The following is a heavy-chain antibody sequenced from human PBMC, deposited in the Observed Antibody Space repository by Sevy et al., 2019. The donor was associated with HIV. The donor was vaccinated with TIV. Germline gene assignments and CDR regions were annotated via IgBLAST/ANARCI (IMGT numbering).Heavy chain of an antibody. V-gene: IGHV1-69*13. D-gene: IGHD3-22*01. CDR1: GGTFSSYA. Sequence: ASVKVSCKASGGTFSSYAISWVRQAPGQGLEWMGGIIPIFGTANYAQKFQGRVTITADESTSTAYMELSSLRSEDTAVYYCARDQIYYDSSGYYEDSDAFDIWGQGTMVTVSS. CDR3: ARDQIYYDSSGYYEDSDAFDI. J-gene: IGHJ3*02. CDR2: IIPIFGTA.